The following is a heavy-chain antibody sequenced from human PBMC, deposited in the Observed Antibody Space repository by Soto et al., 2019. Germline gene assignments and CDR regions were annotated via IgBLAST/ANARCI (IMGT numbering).Heavy chain of an antibody. CDR1: GGTFSSYT. CDR3: ARDLRGYSDYDPYFDY. V-gene: IGHV1-69*08. D-gene: IGHD5-12*01. CDR2: IIPILGIA. J-gene: IGHJ4*02. Sequence: QVQLVQSGAEVKKPGSSVKVSCKASGGTFSSYTISWVRQAPGQGLEWMGRIIPILGIANYAQKFQGRVTITADKSTSTAYIELSSLRSEDTAVYYCARDLRGYSDYDPYFDYWGQGTLVTVSS.